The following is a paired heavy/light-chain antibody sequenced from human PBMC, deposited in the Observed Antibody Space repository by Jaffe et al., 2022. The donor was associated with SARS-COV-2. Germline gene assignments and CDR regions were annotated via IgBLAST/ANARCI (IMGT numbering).Heavy chain of an antibody. D-gene: IGHD3-10*01. CDR2: MSWNSASI. J-gene: IGHJ4*02. V-gene: IGHV3-9*01. CDR1: GFNFDAYG. Sequence: EVQLVESGGGLVQPGRSLRLSCAASGFNFDAYGMHWVRQAPGKGLEWVSGMSWNSASIGYADSVKGRFTISRDNAKNSLYLQMNSLRAEDTALYYCAAGYSYGLFDYWGQGTLVTVSS. CDR3: AAGYSYGLFDY.
Light chain of an antibody. CDR3: QQYGTSPWYT. V-gene: IGKV3-20*01. CDR1: QSVSSTY. Sequence: EIVLTQSPGTLSLSPGERATLSCRASQSVSSTYLAWYQQKAGQAPRVLIYGASNRATGIPDRFSGRGSGTDFTLTISRLEPEDFAVYYCQQYGTSPWYTFGQGTKLEIK. CDR2: GAS. J-gene: IGKJ2*01.